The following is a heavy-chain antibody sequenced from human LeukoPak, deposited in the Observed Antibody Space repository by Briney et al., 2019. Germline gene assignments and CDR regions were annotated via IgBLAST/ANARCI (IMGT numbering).Heavy chain of an antibody. D-gene: IGHD1-7*01. V-gene: IGHV1-46*01. CDR2: INPSGGST. J-gene: IGHJ5*02. Sequence: ASVKVSCKASGYTFTSYYMHWVRRAPGQGLEWMGIINPSGGSTSYAQKFQGRVTMTRDMSTSTVYMELSSLRSEDTAVYYCARGFPNWNYEGKNWFDPWGQGTLVTVSS. CDR1: GYTFTSYY. CDR3: ARGFPNWNYEGKNWFDP.